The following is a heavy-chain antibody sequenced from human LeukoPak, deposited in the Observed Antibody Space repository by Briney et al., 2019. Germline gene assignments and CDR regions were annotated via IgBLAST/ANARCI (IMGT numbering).Heavy chain of an antibody. CDR2: INHSGST. CDR1: GGSFSGYY. Sequence: PSETLSLTCAVYGGSFSGYYWSWIRQPPGKGLEWIGEINHSGSTNYNSSLKSRVTISVDTSKNQFSLKLSSVTAADTAVYYCARVSARGMIVAPYDYWGQGTLVTVSS. J-gene: IGHJ4*02. CDR3: ARVSARGMIVAPYDY. V-gene: IGHV4-34*01. D-gene: IGHD3-22*01.